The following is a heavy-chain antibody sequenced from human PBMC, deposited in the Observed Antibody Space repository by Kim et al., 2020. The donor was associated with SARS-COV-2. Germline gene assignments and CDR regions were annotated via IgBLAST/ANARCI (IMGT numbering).Heavy chain of an antibody. CDR1: GYTFTSYG. D-gene: IGHD1-26*01. J-gene: IGHJ3*02. CDR3: ARVVTPRRPRGSAFDI. CDR2: ISAYNGNT. Sequence: ASVKVSCKASGYTFTSYGISWVRQAPGQGLEWMGWISAYNGNTNYAQKLQGRVTMTTDTSTSTAYMELRSLRSDDTAVYYCARVVTPRRPRGSAFDIWGQGTMVTVSS. V-gene: IGHV1-18*01.